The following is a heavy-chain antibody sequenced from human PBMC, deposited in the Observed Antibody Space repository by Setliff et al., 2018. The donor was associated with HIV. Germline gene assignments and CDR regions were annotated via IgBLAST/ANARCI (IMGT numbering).Heavy chain of an antibody. D-gene: IGHD6-13*01. V-gene: IGHV3-33*06. J-gene: IGHJ4*02. CDR2: IWYDASKK. CDR1: GFTFNSYG. CDR3: AKGPGYSSSWYYFNY. Sequence: PGGSLRLSCAASGFTFNSYGMHWVRQAPGKGLEWVALIWYDASKKEYADSVKGRFNILRDDSKKTVDLQMNSLRADDTAVYYCAKGPGYSSSWYYFNYWGQGTLVTVSS.